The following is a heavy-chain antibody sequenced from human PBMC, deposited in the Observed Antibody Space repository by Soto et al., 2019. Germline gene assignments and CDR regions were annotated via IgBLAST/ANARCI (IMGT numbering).Heavy chain of an antibody. CDR1: GDSVSSNSAA. CDR3: ARVSVPYDSSGYYYYGMDV. CDR2: TYYRSKWYN. J-gene: IGHJ6*02. D-gene: IGHD3-22*01. V-gene: IGHV6-1*01. Sequence: SQTLSLTCAISGDSVSSNSAAWNWIRQSPSRGLEWLGRTYYRSKWYNDYAVSVKSRITINPDTSKNQFSLQLNSVTPEDTAVYYCARVSVPYDSSGYYYYGMDVRGQGTTVTVSS.